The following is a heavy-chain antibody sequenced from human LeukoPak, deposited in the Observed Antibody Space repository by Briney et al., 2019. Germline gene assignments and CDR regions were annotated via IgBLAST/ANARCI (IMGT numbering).Heavy chain of an antibody. J-gene: IGHJ3*02. D-gene: IGHD6-25*01. CDR1: GGSFSGYY. Sequence: SETLSLTYAVYGGSFSGYYWCWIRQPPGKGLEWIGEINHSGSTNYNPSLKSRVTMSVDTSKNQFSLKLSSVTAADTAVYYCARIPVYSSVFAAIDIWGQGTMVTVSS. CDR3: ARIPVYSSVFAAIDI. V-gene: IGHV4-34*01. CDR2: INHSGST.